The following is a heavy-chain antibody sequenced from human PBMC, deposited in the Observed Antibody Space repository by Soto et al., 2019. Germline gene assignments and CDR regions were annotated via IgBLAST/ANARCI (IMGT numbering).Heavy chain of an antibody. CDR1: GYSISSGYD. D-gene: IGHD6-19*01. Sequence: SETLSLTCAVSGYSISSGYDWGWIRQPPGKGLEWIGSIYHSGSTYYNPSLKSRVTISVDTSKNQFSLKLSSVTAADTAVYYWARDNGQWLVNWFDPWGQGTLVNVSS. CDR2: IYHSGST. V-gene: IGHV4-38-2*02. CDR3: ARDNGQWLVNWFDP. J-gene: IGHJ5*02.